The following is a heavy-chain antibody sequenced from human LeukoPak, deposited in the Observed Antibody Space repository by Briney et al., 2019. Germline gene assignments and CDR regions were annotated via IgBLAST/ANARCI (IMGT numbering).Heavy chain of an antibody. Sequence: GASVKVSCKASGYTFTSYGISWVRQAPGQGVECMGWISAYNGNTNYAQKLQGRVTMTTDTSTSTAYMELRSLRSDTAVYCCARVPHSSSSEWFDPWGQGTLVTVSS. CDR1: GYTFTSYG. J-gene: IGHJ5*02. CDR2: ISAYNGNT. V-gene: IGHV1-18*01. CDR3: ARVPHSSSSEWFDP. D-gene: IGHD6-6*01.